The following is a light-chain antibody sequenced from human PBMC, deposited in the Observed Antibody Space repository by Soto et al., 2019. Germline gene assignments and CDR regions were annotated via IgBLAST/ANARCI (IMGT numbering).Light chain of an antibody. CDR1: QSVSSD. Sequence: EIVMTQSPATLSVSPGERATLSCRASQSVSSDLAWYHQKPGQAPRLVIYGASTRATGIPARFSGSRSGTEFTLTINSLQSEDFAVYYCQQYNNWPRTFGQGTKVEIK. CDR2: GAS. CDR3: QQYNNWPRT. J-gene: IGKJ1*01. V-gene: IGKV3-15*01.